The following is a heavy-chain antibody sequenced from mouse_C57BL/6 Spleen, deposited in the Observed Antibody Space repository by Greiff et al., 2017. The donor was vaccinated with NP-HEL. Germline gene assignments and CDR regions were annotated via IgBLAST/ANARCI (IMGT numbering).Heavy chain of an antibody. CDR2: INPYNGGT. Sequence: VHVKQSGPVLVKPGASVKMSCKASGYTFTDYYMNWVKQSHGKSLEWIGVINPYNGGTSYNQKFKGKATLTVDKSSSTAYMELNSLTSEDSAVYYCARQSKGYYDLPFAYWGQGTLVTVSA. CDR1: GYTFTDYY. D-gene: IGHD2-4*01. J-gene: IGHJ3*01. CDR3: ARQSKGYYDLPFAY. V-gene: IGHV1-19*01.